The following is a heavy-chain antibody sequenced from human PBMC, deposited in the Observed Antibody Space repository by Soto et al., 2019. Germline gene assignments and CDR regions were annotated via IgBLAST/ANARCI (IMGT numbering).Heavy chain of an antibody. Sequence: GGSLRLSSAASGFTFSSYGMHWVCQAPGKGLEWVAVIWYDGSNKYYADSVKGRFTISRDNSKNTLYLQMNSLRAEDTAVYYCARDWGYYDSSGYYPVPGDYWGQGTLVTVPQ. J-gene: IGHJ4*02. CDR2: IWYDGSNK. CDR3: ARDWGYYDSSGYYPVPGDY. D-gene: IGHD3-22*01. V-gene: IGHV3-33*01. CDR1: GFTFSSYG.